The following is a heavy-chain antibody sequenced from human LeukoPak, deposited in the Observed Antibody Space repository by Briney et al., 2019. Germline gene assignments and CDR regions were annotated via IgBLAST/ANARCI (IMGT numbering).Heavy chain of an antibody. V-gene: IGHV3-11*04. J-gene: IGHJ4*02. CDR3: ARESGSSWYELDY. CDR1: GFTFSDYY. CDR2: ISSSSSTI. D-gene: IGHD6-13*01. Sequence: PGGSLRLSCAASGFTFSDYYMSWIRQAPGKGLEWVSYISSSSSTIYYADSVKGRFTISRDNAKNSLYLQMNSLRAEDTAVYYCARESGSSWYELDYWGQGTLVTVSS.